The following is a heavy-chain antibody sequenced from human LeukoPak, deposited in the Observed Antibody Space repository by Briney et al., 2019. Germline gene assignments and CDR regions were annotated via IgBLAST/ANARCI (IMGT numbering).Heavy chain of an antibody. CDR2: IYYNGSP. J-gene: IGHJ4*02. CDR3: ARWGRDDNNGWFY. CDR1: GVSISSSNYY. D-gene: IGHD5-24*01. Sequence: SETLSLTCVVSGVSISSSNYYCGWIRQPPGKGLEWIGTIYYNGSPSYNPSLKSRGTISADTSKNQFSLKLSSVTAADTAVYYCARWGRDDNNGWFYWGQGTLVTVSS. V-gene: IGHV4-39*01.